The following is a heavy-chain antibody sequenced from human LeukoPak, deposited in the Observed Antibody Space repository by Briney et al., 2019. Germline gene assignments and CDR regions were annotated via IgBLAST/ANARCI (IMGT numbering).Heavy chain of an antibody. CDR3: ARARLPSIFDY. V-gene: IGHV3-53*01. D-gene: IGHD3-16*01. J-gene: IGHJ4*02. CDR1: GFTVSSNY. CDR2: IYSGGST. Sequence: GGSLRLSCAVSGFTVSSNYMSWVRQAPGKGLEWVSVIYSGGSTYYADSVKGRFTISRDNSKNTLYLQMNSLRAEDTAVYYCARARLPSIFDYWGQGTLVTVSS.